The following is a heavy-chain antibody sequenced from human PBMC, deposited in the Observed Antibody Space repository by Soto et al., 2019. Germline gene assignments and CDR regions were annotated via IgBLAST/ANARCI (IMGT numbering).Heavy chain of an antibody. CDR1: GGSFSGYY. D-gene: IGHD6-13*01. J-gene: IGHJ4*02. CDR3: ARTYSSSWSPFEY. Sequence: QVQLQQWGAGLLKPSETLSLTCAVYGGSFSGYYWSWIRQPPGKGLEWIGEINHSGSTNYNPSLXXRXPISVDTSKNQFSLKLTSVTAADTAVYYCARTYSSSWSPFEYWGQGTLVTVSS. V-gene: IGHV4-34*01. CDR2: INHSGST.